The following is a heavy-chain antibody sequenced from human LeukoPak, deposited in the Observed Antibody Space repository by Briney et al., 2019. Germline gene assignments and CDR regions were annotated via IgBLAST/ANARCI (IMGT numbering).Heavy chain of an antibody. CDR3: ARRTVAALGPVFDY. J-gene: IGHJ4*02. CDR1: GGSISSGGYY. V-gene: IGHV4-31*03. D-gene: IGHD4-23*01. Sequence: SGTLSLTCSVSGGSISSGGYYWSWIRQHPGKGLEWIGCIYYSGITYYNPSLKSRVAMSVDTSRNQFSLKLSSVTAADTAVYFCARRTVAALGPVFDYWGQGTLITVSS. CDR2: IYYSGIT.